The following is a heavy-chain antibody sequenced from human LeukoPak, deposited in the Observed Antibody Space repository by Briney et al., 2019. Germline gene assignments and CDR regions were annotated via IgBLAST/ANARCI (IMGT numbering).Heavy chain of an antibody. CDR1: GFTFSNYA. J-gene: IGHJ4*02. V-gene: IGHV3-23*01. CDR3: AKENRQWVAAAGN. CDR2: ISGSGGST. Sequence: GGSLRLSCAASGFTFSNYAMSWVRQAPGKGLEWVSAISGSGGSTYYADSVKGRFTISGDNSKNTLYLQMNSLRAEDTAVYYCAKENRQWVAAAGNWGQGTLVTVSS. D-gene: IGHD6-13*01.